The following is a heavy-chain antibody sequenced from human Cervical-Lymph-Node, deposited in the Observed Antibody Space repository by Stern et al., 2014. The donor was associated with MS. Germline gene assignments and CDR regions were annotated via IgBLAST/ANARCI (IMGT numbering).Heavy chain of an antibody. J-gene: IGHJ6*02. D-gene: IGHD5-12*01. Sequence: EVQLVESGGAPVKPGGSLRLSCEASGFSLSSSTMNWVRQAPGKGLEWVSSISSGSSYIYFSDSLKGRFTISRDNAKNSLHLQLNSLRVEDTAVYYCARGYAFLDVWGQGTTVTVSS. V-gene: IGHV3-21*01. CDR3: ARGYAFLDV. CDR2: ISSGSSYI. CDR1: GFSLSSST.